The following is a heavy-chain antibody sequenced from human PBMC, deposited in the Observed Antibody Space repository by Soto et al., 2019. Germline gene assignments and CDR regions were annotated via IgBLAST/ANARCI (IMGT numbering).Heavy chain of an antibody. D-gene: IGHD2-21*01. Sequence: QVQLVQSGAEVKKPGSSVKVSCKASGGTFSNYSMFWVRQAPGQGLEWMGRIIPILGIANYAQEFQGRVTITADKATSTAYTELSSLRAEDTALYYCTIGSWSGEVFDIWCQGTMVTVSS. CDR2: IIPILGIA. J-gene: IGHJ3*02. CDR1: GGTFSNYS. CDR3: TIGSWSGEVFDI. V-gene: IGHV1-69*02.